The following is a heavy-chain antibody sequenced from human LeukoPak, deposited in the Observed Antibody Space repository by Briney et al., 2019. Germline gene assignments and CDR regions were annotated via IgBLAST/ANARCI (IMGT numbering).Heavy chain of an antibody. J-gene: IGHJ4*02. V-gene: IGHV3-7*01. CDR1: GFTFSNYW. CDR2: IKQDGSEK. Sequence: GGSLRLSCAASGFTFSNYWMGWVRQAPGKGLEWVANIKQDGSEKRYVDPVKGRFTISRDNSKNTLYLQMSSLRAEDTAVYYCARDVASSTYHFESSGLLDYWGQGTLVTVSS. D-gene: IGHD3-22*01. CDR3: ARDVASSTYHFESSGLLDY.